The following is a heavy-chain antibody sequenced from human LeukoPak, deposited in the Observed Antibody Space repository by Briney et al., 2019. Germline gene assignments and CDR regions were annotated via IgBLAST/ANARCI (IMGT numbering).Heavy chain of an antibody. D-gene: IGHD3-3*01. V-gene: IGHV4-39*07. Sequence: SETLSLTCTVSGGSISSSSYYWGWIRQPPGKGLEWIGSIYYSGSTYYNPSLKSRVTISVDTSKNQFSLKLSSVTAADTAVYYCAREARITIFGVPRPASLWGQGTLVTVSS. J-gene: IGHJ4*02. CDR1: GGSISSSSYY. CDR3: AREARITIFGVPRPASL. CDR2: IYYSGST.